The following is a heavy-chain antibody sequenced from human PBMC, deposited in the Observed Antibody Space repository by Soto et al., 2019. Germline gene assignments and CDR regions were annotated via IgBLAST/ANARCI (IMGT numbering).Heavy chain of an antibody. V-gene: IGHV3-23*01. CDR1: GFTLSSSA. D-gene: IGHD6-19*01. CDR3: ARGVAGGSGWYSDY. Sequence: EVQLLESGGGLVQPGESLRLSCAASGFTLSSSAMTWVRQAPGKGLHWVSGISAGGTTYYADSAKGRFTVSRDISKNTLYLQMNSLRAEDTAVYYCARGVAGGSGWYSDYWGQGTLVTVSS. CDR2: ISAGGTT. J-gene: IGHJ4*02.